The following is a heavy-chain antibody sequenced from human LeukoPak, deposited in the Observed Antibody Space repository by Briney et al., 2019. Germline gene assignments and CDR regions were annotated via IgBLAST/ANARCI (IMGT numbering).Heavy chain of an antibody. CDR1: GYTFTSYD. CDR2: MNPNSGNT. J-gene: IGHJ4*02. V-gene: IGHV1-8*01. CDR3: ARVAGGIAAAPYPY. Sequence: ASVKVSCKASGYTFTSYDINWVRQATGQGLEWMGWMNPNSGNTGYAQKFQGRVTMTRNTSINTAYMELSSLRSEDTAVYYCARVAGGIAAAPYPYWGQGTLVTVSS. D-gene: IGHD6-13*01.